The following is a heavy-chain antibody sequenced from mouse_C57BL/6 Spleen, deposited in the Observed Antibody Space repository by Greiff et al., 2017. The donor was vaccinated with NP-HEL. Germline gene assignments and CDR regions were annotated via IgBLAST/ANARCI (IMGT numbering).Heavy chain of an antibody. CDR1: GYAFSSSW. Sequence: QVQLQQSGPELVKPGASVKISCKASGYAFSSSWMNWVKQRPGKGLEWIGRIYPGDGDTNYNGKFKGKATLTADKSSSTAYMQLSSLTSEDSAVYFCAPQLGRNYAMDYWGQGTSVTVSS. J-gene: IGHJ4*01. CDR3: APQLGRNYAMDY. CDR2: IYPGDGDT. D-gene: IGHD4-1*02. V-gene: IGHV1-82*01.